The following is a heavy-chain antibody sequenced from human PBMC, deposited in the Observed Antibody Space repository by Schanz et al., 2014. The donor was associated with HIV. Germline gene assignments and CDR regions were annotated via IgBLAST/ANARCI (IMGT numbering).Heavy chain of an antibody. CDR2: IKEDGSVI. CDR1: GFRFSRDW. Sequence: EVVLVESGGGLVQPGGSLRLSCAASGFRFSRDWMTWVRQAPGMGLEWVANIKEDGSVINYVDSVKGRFTISRDNVKNSLCLQMNSLRAEDTAMYYCARDVGAGANDYWGQGTLVTVSS. J-gene: IGHJ4*02. V-gene: IGHV3-7*01. D-gene: IGHD1-26*01. CDR3: ARDVGAGANDY.